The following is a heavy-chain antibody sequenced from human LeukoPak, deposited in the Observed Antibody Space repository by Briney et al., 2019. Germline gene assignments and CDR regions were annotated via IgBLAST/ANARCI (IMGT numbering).Heavy chain of an antibody. Sequence: SETLSLTCTVSGGSISSSSYYWGWIRQPPGKGLEWIGSIYYSGSTYYNPSLKSRVTISVDTSKNQFSLKLSSVTAADTAVYYCARGKSITMIVVDWGQGTLVTVSS. CDR1: GGSISSSSYY. CDR3: ARGKSITMIVVD. J-gene: IGHJ4*02. D-gene: IGHD3-22*01. CDR2: IYYSGST. V-gene: IGHV4-39*07.